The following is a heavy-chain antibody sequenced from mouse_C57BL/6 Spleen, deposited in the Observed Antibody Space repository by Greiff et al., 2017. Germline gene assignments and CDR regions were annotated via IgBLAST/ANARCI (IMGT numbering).Heavy chain of an antibody. CDR1: GYTFTSYW. V-gene: IGHV1-69*01. CDR2: IDPSNSYT. J-gene: IGHJ4*01. Sequence: VQLQQPGAELVMPGASVKLSCKASGYTFTSYWMHWVKQRPGQGLEWIGEIDPSNSYTNYNQKFKGKSTLTVDKSSSTAYMQLSSLTSEDSAVYYCARFGNYHTVCAMDYGGQGTSVTVSS. D-gene: IGHD2-1*01. CDR3: ARFGNYHTVCAMDY.